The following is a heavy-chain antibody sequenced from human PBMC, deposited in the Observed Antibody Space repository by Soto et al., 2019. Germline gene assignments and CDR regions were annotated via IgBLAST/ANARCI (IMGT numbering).Heavy chain of an antibody. CDR3: ARAKSMIVVTKDAFDI. Sequence: QVQLQQWGAGLLKPSETLSLTCAVYGGSFSGYYWSWIRQPPGKGLEWIGESNHSGSTNYNPSLKSRVTISVDTSTNQFSLKLSSVPAAATAVYYCARAKSMIVVTKDAFDIWGQGTMVTVSS. J-gene: IGHJ3*02. CDR1: GGSFSGYY. D-gene: IGHD3-22*01. V-gene: IGHV4-34*01. CDR2: SNHSGST.